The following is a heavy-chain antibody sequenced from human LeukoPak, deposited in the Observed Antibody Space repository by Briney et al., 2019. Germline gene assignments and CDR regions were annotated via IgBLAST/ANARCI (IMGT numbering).Heavy chain of an antibody. CDR3: ARVDYYGSGSRYYYYYYMDV. CDR2: MNPNSGNT. Sequence: ASVKVSCKASGYTFTSYDINWVRQATGQGLEWMGWMNPNSGNTGYAQKFQGRVTMTRNTSISTAYMELSSLRSEDTAVYYCARVDYYGSGSRYYYYYYMDVWGKGTTVTVSS. V-gene: IGHV1-8*01. D-gene: IGHD3-10*01. CDR1: GYTFTSYD. J-gene: IGHJ6*03.